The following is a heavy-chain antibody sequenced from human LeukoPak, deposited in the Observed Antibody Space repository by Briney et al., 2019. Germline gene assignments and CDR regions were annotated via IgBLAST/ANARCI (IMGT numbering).Heavy chain of an antibody. D-gene: IGHD4-23*01. Sequence: GGSLRLSCAASGFTFSNAWMSWVRQAPGKGLEWVGRIKSKTDGGTTDYAAPVKGRFTISRDDSKNTLYLQMNSLKTEDTAVYYCTTDRVWGDYGGNSNWGQGTLVTVSS. CDR1: GFTFSNAW. CDR2: IKSKTDGGTT. V-gene: IGHV3-15*01. CDR3: TTDRVWGDYGGNSN. J-gene: IGHJ4*02.